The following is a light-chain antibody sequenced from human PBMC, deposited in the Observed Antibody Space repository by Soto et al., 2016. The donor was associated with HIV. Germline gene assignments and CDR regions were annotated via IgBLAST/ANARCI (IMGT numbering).Light chain of an antibody. V-gene: IGKV1-5*03. CDR1: QDITTW. J-gene: IGKJ1*01. CDR3: QQYNTVPWT. Sequence: DIQMTQSPSTLSASVGDRVTITCRASQDITTWLAWYQQKPGKPPNLLIYKASNLQNGVPSRFSGSGSGTEFTLTLSSVQPDDVGTYYCQQYNTVPWTFGQGTKLEMK. CDR2: KAS.